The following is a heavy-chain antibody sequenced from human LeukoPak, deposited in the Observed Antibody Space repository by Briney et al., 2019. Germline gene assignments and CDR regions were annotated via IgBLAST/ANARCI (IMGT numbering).Heavy chain of an antibody. V-gene: IGHV4-61*02. CDR3: ARGGYQQTEDY. J-gene: IGHJ4*02. D-gene: IGHD2-2*01. Sequence: SQTLSLTCTVSGGSISSGSYYWSWIRQPAGRGLVWIGRIYTSGSTNYNPSLKSRVTISVDTSKNQFSLKLSSVTAADTAVYYCARGGYQQTEDYWGQGTLVTVSS. CDR1: GGSISSGSYY. CDR2: IYTSGST.